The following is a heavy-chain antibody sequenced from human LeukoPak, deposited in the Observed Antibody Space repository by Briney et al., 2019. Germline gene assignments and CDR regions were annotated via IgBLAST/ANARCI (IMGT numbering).Heavy chain of an antibody. CDR2: IIPIFGTA. V-gene: IGHV1-69*05. Sequence: SVKVSCKASGGTFSSYAISWVRQALGQGLEWMGGIIPIFGTANYARKFQGRVTITTDESTSTAYMELSSLRSEDTAVYYCARRDGYYPGPFDYWGQGTLVTVSS. J-gene: IGHJ4*02. D-gene: IGHD5-24*01. CDR3: ARRDGYYPGPFDY. CDR1: GGTFSSYA.